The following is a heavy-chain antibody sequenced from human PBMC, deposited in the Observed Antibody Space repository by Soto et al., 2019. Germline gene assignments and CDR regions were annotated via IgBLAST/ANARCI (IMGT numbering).Heavy chain of an antibody. CDR1: GFSLSTSGVG. Sequence: GSGPTLVNPTQTLTLTCTFSGFSLSTSGVGVGWIRQPPGKALEWLALIYWNDDKRYSPSLKSRLTITKDTSKNQVVLTMTNMDPVDTATYYXAHRAYCGGHCYDAFDIWGQGTMVTVSS. CDR3: AHRAYCGGHCYDAFDI. CDR2: IYWNDDK. J-gene: IGHJ3*02. V-gene: IGHV2-5*01. D-gene: IGHD2-21*02.